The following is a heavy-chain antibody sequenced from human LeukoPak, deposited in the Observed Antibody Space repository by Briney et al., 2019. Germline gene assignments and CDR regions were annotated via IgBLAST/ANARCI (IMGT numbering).Heavy chain of an antibody. Sequence: ASVKVSCKASGYTFTNYDINWVRQAPGQGLEWMGWINPNSLNTGYAQNFQGRVTMTMDPSIRTAYMELSSLRSEDTAVYFCARTAAATLTYYSYYMDVWGQGTTVTVSS. V-gene: IGHV1-8*01. J-gene: IGHJ6*02. CDR2: INPNSLNT. D-gene: IGHD2-15*01. CDR1: GYTFTNYD. CDR3: ARTAAATLTYYSYYMDV.